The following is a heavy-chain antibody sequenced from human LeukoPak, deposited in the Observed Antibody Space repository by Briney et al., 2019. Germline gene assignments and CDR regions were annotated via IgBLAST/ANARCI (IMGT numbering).Heavy chain of an antibody. Sequence: ASVKVSCKASGGTFSSYAISWVRQAPGQGLEWMGRIIPILGIANYAQKFQGRVTITADKSTSTAYMELSSLRSEDTAVYYCARETTMDTQFDYWGQGTLVTVSS. CDR3: ARETTMDTQFDY. CDR2: IIPILGIA. D-gene: IGHD5-18*01. V-gene: IGHV1-69*04. CDR1: GGTFSSYA. J-gene: IGHJ4*02.